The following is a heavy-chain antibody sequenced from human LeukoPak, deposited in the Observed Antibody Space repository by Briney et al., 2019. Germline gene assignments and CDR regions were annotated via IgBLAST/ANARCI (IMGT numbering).Heavy chain of an antibody. J-gene: IGHJ4*02. D-gene: IGHD5-18*01. CDR2: IYHSGST. CDR1: VYSISSGYY. Sequence: SYTLSLTCAVSVYSISSGYYWGWIRQPPGKGLEWIGSIYHSGSTYYNPSLKSRVTISVDKSKNQFSLKLSSVTAEDTAVYYCARGGPRGYSYGYQYWGQGTLVTVSS. V-gene: IGHV4-38-2*01. CDR3: ARGGPRGYSYGYQY.